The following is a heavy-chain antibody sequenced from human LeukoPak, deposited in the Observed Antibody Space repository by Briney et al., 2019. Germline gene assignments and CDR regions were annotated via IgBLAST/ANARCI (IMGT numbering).Heavy chain of an antibody. J-gene: IGHJ4*02. CDR1: GFTFSTYW. Sequence: PGGSLRRSCAASGFTFSTYWFHWVRQTPGQGLVWVARINNDGTYTTYADSVKGRFTISRDNAQNTLYLQMNSLTAEDTGVYYCAREVLAAGKTHDYWGQGTLLTVSS. CDR3: AREVLAAGKTHDY. V-gene: IGHV3-74*01. D-gene: IGHD6-13*01. CDR2: INNDGTYT.